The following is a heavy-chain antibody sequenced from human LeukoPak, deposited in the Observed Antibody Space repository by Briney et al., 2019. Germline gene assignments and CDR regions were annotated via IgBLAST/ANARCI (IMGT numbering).Heavy chain of an antibody. J-gene: IGHJ4*02. CDR2: IYYSGST. V-gene: IGHV4-59*12. CDR3: ARENDSSGYYKYYFDY. CDR1: GGSISSYY. Sequence: SETLSLTCTVSGGSISSYYWSWIRQPPGKGLEWIGYIYYSGSTNYNPSLKSRVTISVDTSKNQFSLKLRSVTAADTAVYYCARENDSSGYYKYYFDYWGQGTLVTVSS. D-gene: IGHD3-22*01.